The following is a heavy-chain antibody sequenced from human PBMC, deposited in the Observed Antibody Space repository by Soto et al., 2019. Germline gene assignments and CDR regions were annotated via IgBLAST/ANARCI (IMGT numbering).Heavy chain of an antibody. D-gene: IGHD2-21*02. CDR3: AREDDGGDRDYYGLDV. Sequence: QVQLQQSGPGLVKPSQTLSLTCTFSGGSISYEYYHWTWIRQSPGTGLEWIGYIHYSGSIIYNPSFKSRVTISVDTSKNQFSLQLSSVTAADTAVYFCAREDDGGDRDYYGLDVWGQGTTVTVSS. J-gene: IGHJ6*02. CDR2: IHYSGSI. V-gene: IGHV4-30-4*08. CDR1: GGSISYEYYH.